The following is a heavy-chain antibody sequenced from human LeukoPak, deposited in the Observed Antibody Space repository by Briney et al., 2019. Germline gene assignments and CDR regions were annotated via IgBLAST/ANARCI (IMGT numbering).Heavy chain of an antibody. CDR1: GYSFNSYW. CDR3: ARHVGYSSSWVDY. V-gene: IGHV5-10-1*01. Sequence: GESLKISCKGSGYSFNSYWISWVRQMPGKGLEWMGRIDPSDSYTNYSPSFQGHVTISADKSISTAYLQWSSLKASDTAMYYCARHVGYSSSWVDYWGQGTLVTVSS. D-gene: IGHD6-13*01. CDR2: IDPSDSYT. J-gene: IGHJ4*02.